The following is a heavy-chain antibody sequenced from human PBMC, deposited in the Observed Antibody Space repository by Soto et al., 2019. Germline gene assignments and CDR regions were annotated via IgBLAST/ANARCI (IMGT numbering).Heavy chain of an antibody. D-gene: IGHD3-3*01. CDR3: ARALITIFGVVIIEPYYYYGMDV. CDR2: IIPIFGTA. V-gene: IGHV1-69*13. J-gene: IGHJ6*02. CDR1: GGTFSSYA. Sequence: GASVKVSCKASGGTFSSYAMSWVRQAPGQGLEWMGGIIPIFGTANYAQKFQGRVTITADESTSTAYMELSSLRSEDTAVYYCARALITIFGVVIIEPYYYYGMDVWGQGTTVTVSS.